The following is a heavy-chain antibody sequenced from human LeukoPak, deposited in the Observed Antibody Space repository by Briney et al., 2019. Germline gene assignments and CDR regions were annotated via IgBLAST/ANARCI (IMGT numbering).Heavy chain of an antibody. CDR2: ISYHGSNK. D-gene: IGHD3-10*02. CDR1: GFTFSSYT. Sequence: GRSLRFSCAASGFTFSSYTMHWVRQAPGKGLEWVAFISYHGSNKYYADSVKGRFTISRDNSKNTLYLQMNSLRAEDTAVYYCARATEGMFFDYWGQGTLVTVSS. V-gene: IGHV3-30-3*01. CDR3: ARATEGMFFDY. J-gene: IGHJ4*02.